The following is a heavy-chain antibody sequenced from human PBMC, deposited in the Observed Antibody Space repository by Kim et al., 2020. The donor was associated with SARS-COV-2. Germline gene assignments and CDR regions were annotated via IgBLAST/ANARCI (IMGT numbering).Heavy chain of an antibody. J-gene: IGHJ6*02. D-gene: IGHD1-20*01. CDR2: INTNTGNP. Sequence: ASVKVSCKASGYTFTSYAMNWVRQAPGQGLEWMGWINTNTGNPTYAQGFTGRFVFSLDTSVSTAYLQISSLKAEDTAVYYCARSNWKSAHYYYYGMDVWGQGTTVTVSS. CDR3: ARSNWKSAHYYYYGMDV. V-gene: IGHV7-4-1*02. CDR1: GYTFTSYA.